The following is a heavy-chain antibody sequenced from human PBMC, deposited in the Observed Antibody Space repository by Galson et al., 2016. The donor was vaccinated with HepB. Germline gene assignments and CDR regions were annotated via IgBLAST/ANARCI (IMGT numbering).Heavy chain of an antibody. D-gene: IGHD2-21*02. CDR2: IKQDASEK. CDR1: GFAFNTYW. V-gene: IGHV3-7*01. Sequence: SLRLSCAASGFAFNTYWMSWVRHAPGKGLEWVANIKQDASEKYYVDSVKGRFTIYRDSAKNSLYLQMNSRTADDTAVYYCARDYRHCGADPMGAQGTLVTVSS. J-gene: IGHJ4*02. CDR3: ARDYRHCGADPM.